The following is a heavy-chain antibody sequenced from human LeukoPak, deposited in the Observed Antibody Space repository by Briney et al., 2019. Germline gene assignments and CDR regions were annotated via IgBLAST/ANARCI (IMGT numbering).Heavy chain of an antibody. CDR3: AKAELQQQLLSHY. D-gene: IGHD6-13*01. CDR2: ISGSGGST. J-gene: IGHJ4*02. V-gene: IGHV3-23*01. CDR1: GFTFRSYA. Sequence: GGSLRLSCAASGFTFRSYAMSWVRQAPGKGLEWVSAISGSGGSTYYADSVKGRFTISRDNSKNTLYLQMNSLRAEDSAVYYCAKAELQQQLLSHYWGQGTLVTVSS.